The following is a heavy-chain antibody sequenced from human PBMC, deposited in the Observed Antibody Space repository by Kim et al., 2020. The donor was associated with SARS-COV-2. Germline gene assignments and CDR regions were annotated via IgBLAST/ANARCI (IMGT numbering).Heavy chain of an antibody. Sequence: ASVKVSCKISGYSFTDYYMHWVRQAPGQGLEWMGRFNPSDGNTNYAPSFQGRVTMTRDTSTSTVYLDLSGLRSEDTAVYYCAREGFRHRYYCDFWGQGTHVTVSS. J-gene: IGHJ4*02. D-gene: IGHD3-16*01. CDR1: GYSFTDYY. CDR2: FNPSDGNT. CDR3: AREGFRHRYYCDF. V-gene: IGHV1-46*01.